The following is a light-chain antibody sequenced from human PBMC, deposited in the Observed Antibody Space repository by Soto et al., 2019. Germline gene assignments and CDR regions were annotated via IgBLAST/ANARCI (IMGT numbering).Light chain of an antibody. CDR2: EVS. Sequence: QSVLRQRASVAGSPGQSVAISCSGTSSVVGSYNHVSWYQQAPGTAPKVMIYEVSNRPSGVPDRFSGSKSGNTASLTISGLQPEDEADSYCYSFTTRTTYVFRTGTKLTVL. CDR3: YSFTTRTTYV. J-gene: IGLJ1*01. CDR1: SSVVGSYNH. V-gene: IGLV2-18*02.